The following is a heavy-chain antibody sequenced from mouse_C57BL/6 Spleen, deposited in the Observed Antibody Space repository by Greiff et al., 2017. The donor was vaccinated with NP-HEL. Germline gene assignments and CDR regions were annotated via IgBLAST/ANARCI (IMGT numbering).Heavy chain of an antibody. CDR2: IDPNSGGP. CDR3: AREGGYDYDGAWFAY. J-gene: IGHJ3*01. CDR1: GYTFPSYW. V-gene: IGHV1-72*01. Sequence: QVQLQQPGAELVKPGASVKLSCKASGYTFPSYWMHWVKQRPGRGLEWIGRIDPNSGGPKYNEKFKSKATLTVDNPSSTAYMQLSSLTSEDSAVYYCAREGGYDYDGAWFAYWGQGTLVTVSA. D-gene: IGHD2-4*01.